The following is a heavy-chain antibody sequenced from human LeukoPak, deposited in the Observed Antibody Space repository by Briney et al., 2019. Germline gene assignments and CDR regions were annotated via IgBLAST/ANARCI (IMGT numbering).Heavy chain of an antibody. J-gene: IGHJ4*02. CDR2: IQQDGSEK. D-gene: IGHD5-18*01. CDR3: ARDRGFSYGIDF. CDR1: GFTFSDYW. V-gene: IGHV3-7*04. Sequence: GGSLRLSCAASGFTFSDYWMSWLRQAPGKGLEWLANIQQDGSEKYYVDSVKGRFTISRDNAKKSLFLQVSSLRGEDTAVYYCARDRGFSYGIDFWGQGTLVTVSS.